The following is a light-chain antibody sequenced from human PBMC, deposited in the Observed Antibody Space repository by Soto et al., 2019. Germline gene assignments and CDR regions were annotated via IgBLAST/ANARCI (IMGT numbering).Light chain of an antibody. V-gene: IGKV3-20*01. CDR3: QQYGSSSWT. J-gene: IGKJ1*01. CDR2: GAS. Sequence: EIVLTQSPGTLSLSPGERATLSCRASQSVRSSYLAWYQQKPGQAPRLLIYGASSRATGIPDRFSGSGSETDFTRTISRLEPEDFAVYYCQQYGSSSWTFGQGTKVEIK. CDR1: QSVRSSY.